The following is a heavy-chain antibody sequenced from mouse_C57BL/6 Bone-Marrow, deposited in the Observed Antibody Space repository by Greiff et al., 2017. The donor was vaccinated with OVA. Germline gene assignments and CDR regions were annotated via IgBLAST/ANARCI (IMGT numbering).Heavy chain of an antibody. V-gene: IGHV5-6*01. D-gene: IGHD2-4*01. CDR3: ARQGLPWFAY. Sequence: DVQLVESGGDLVKPGGSLKLSCAASGFTFSSYGMSWVRQTPDKRLEWVATISSGGSYTYYPDSVKGRFTISRDNAKNTLYLQMSSLKSEDTAMYYCARQGLPWFAYWGQGTLVTVSA. CDR2: ISSGGSYT. CDR1: GFTFSSYG. J-gene: IGHJ3*01.